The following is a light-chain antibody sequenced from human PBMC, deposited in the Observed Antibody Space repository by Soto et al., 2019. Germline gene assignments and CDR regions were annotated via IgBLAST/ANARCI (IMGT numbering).Light chain of an antibody. V-gene: IGKV2-30*01. CDR1: HSLVYSDGNTY. CDR3: LEGTHWPKYT. J-gene: IGKJ2*01. CDR2: KIS. Sequence: VVMTQSPLFLPVILGQPASISCRSSHSLVYSDGNTYLSWFHQRPGQSPRRLIYKISNRDSGVPDRFSGSGSVTDFTLKISRVEAEDVGVYYCLEGTHWPKYTFGQGTKLEIK.